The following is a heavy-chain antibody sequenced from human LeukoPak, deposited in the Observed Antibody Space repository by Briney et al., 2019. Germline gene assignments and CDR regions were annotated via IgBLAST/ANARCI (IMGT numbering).Heavy chain of an antibody. Sequence: PSETLSLTCAVYGGSFSGYYWSWIRQPPGKGLEWIGEINHSGSTNYNPSLKSRVTISVDTSKNQFCLKLISVTAADTAVYYCARGLWFWSLLGWFDPWGQGTLVTVSS. D-gene: IGHD2-21*01. CDR3: ARGLWFWSLLGWFDP. V-gene: IGHV4-34*01. CDR1: GGSFSGYY. CDR2: INHSGST. J-gene: IGHJ5*02.